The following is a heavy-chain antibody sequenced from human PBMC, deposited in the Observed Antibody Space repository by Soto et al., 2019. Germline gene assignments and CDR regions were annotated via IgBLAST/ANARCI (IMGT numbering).Heavy chain of an antibody. V-gene: IGHV3-23*01. Sequence: PGGSLRLSCAASGFTFSIYAMSWVRQAPGKGLEWVSVISGGGGRTYYADSVKGRFTMSRDNSKNTLYLQMNSLRAEDTAVYYCAKEVVVESAGRSHYYYYGLDVWGQGTTVTVSS. J-gene: IGHJ6*02. CDR1: GFTFSIYA. D-gene: IGHD2-2*01. CDR2: ISGGGGRT. CDR3: AKEVVVESAGRSHYYYYGLDV.